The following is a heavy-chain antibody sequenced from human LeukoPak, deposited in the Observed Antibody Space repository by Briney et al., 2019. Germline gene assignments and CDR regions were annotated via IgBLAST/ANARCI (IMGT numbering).Heavy chain of an antibody. CDR2: ISGSGGTT. CDR1: GFTFSSYA. D-gene: IGHD2-2*02. V-gene: IGHV3-23*01. Sequence: TGGSLRLSCAASGFTFSSYAMSWVRQAPGKGLEWVSGISGSGGTTYYADSVKGRFTISRDNSKNTLYLQMNSLRAEDTAVYYCAKDIVVVPAAIWGAFHIWGQGTMVTVSS. CDR3: AKDIVVVPAAIWGAFHI. J-gene: IGHJ3*02.